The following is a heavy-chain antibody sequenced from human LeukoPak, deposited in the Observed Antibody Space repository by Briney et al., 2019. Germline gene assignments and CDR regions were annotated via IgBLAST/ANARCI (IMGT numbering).Heavy chain of an antibody. V-gene: IGHV3-30*18. CDR1: GFTFSSYG. Sequence: GRSLRLSCAASGFTFSSYGMHWVRQAPGKGLEWVAVISYDGSNKYYADSVKGRFTISRDNSKNTLYLQMNSLRAEDTAVYYCAKDGRRYCSGGSCFHFDYWGQGTLVTVSS. CDR3: AKDGRRYCSGGSCFHFDY. CDR2: ISYDGSNK. D-gene: IGHD2-15*01. J-gene: IGHJ4*02.